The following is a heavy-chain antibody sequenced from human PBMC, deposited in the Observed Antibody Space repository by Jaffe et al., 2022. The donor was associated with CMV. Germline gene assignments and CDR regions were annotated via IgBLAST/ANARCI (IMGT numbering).Heavy chain of an antibody. Sequence: QLQLQESGPGLVKPSETLSLTCTVSGVPISSSISYYWGWIRQPPGKGLEWIGEIYYSGSTYYNPSLKSRVTISVDTSKNQFSLNLSSVTAADTAVYYCARQWGHCSGGRCYSYYGMDVWGQGTTVTVSS. D-gene: IGHD2-15*01. CDR1: GVPISSSISYY. J-gene: IGHJ6*02. CDR2: IYYSGST. V-gene: IGHV4-39*01. CDR3: ARQWGHCSGGRCYSYYGMDV.